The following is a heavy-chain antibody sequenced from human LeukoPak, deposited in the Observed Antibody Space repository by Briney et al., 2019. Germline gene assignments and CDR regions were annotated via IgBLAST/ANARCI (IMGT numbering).Heavy chain of an antibody. CDR2: IKQDGSEK. CDR3: ARVSSSYYDFWSGYSRVAFDI. CDR1: GFTFDDYG. V-gene: IGHV3-7*04. J-gene: IGHJ3*02. D-gene: IGHD3-3*01. Sequence: GGSLRLSCAASGFTFDDYGMSWVRQAPGKGLEWVANIKQDGSEKYYVDSVKGRFTISRDNAKNSLYLQMNSLRAEDTAVYYCARVSSSYYDFWSGYSRVAFDIWGQGTMVTVSS.